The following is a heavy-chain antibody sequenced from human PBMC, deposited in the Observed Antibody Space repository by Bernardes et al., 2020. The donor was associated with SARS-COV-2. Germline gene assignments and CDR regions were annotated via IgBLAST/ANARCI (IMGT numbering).Heavy chain of an antibody. V-gene: IGHV3-7*01. Sequence: GALRLSCAASGFTFSSYWMSWVRQAPGKGLEWVANIKQDGSEKYYVDSVKGRFTISRDNAKNSLYLQMNSLRAEDTAVYYCARVVGDDFWSGYYTFGMDVWGQGTTVTVSS. CDR2: IKQDGSEK. D-gene: IGHD3-3*01. J-gene: IGHJ6*02. CDR1: GFTFSSYW. CDR3: ARVVGDDFWSGYYTFGMDV.